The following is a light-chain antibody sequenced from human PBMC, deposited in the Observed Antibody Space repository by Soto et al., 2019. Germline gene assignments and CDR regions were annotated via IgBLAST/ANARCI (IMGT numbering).Light chain of an antibody. Sequence: EIVLTQSPGTLSLSPGERATLSCWASQSVGNRYLAWYQQKPGQAPRLLIYGASTRATGIPARFSGSGSGTEFTLTINSLQSEDFAVYYCQQYSNWPLTFGGGTKVDI. CDR3: QQYSNWPLT. J-gene: IGKJ4*01. CDR1: QSVGNRY. V-gene: IGKV3-15*01. CDR2: GAS.